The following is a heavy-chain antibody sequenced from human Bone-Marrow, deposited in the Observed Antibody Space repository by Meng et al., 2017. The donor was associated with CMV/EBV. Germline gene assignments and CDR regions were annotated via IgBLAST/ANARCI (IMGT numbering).Heavy chain of an antibody. CDR3: ARLSLGTLFGVVIKNYFDY. Sequence: GGSLRLSCKGSGYNFTNYWIAWVRQMPGKGLEWMGIIYPDDSDTGYSPSFQGQVTITADKSLNTAYLQWSSLKASDTAMYYCARLSLGTLFGVVIKNYFDYWGQGTLVTVSS. V-gene: IGHV5-51*01. J-gene: IGHJ4*02. CDR2: IYPDDSDT. CDR1: GYNFTNYW. D-gene: IGHD3-3*01.